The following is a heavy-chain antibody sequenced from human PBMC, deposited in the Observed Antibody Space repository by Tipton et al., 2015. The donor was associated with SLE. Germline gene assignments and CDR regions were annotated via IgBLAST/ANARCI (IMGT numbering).Heavy chain of an antibody. CDR2: ISYSGST. D-gene: IGHD2-15*01. V-gene: IGHV4-59*12. J-gene: IGHJ6*02. CDR3: ARDLGSYYGIDV. Sequence: TLSLTCTVSGGSISPYYWSWIRQPPGKGLEWIGYISYSGSTNYNPSLKSRVTISVDTSKNQFSLKLSSVTAADTAVYYCARDLGSYYGIDVWGQGTTVTVSS. CDR1: GGSISPYY.